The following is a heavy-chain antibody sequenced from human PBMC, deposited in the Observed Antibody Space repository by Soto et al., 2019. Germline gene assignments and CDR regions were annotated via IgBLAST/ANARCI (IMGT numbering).Heavy chain of an antibody. D-gene: IGHD4-17*01. CDR1: GFNFSGSA. CDR3: CGRGGDSLQDI. Sequence: EVQLVESGGDLVQPGGSLKLSCTGLGFNFSGSALHWVRQPSGKGLEWVGRIRGRAKKYATSYATSVRGRFYLSRDDSKNTAFLQMNSLRDEDTGVYFCCGRGGDSLQDIWGQGALLTVSS. V-gene: IGHV3-73*01. J-gene: IGHJ4*02. CDR2: IRGRAKKYAT.